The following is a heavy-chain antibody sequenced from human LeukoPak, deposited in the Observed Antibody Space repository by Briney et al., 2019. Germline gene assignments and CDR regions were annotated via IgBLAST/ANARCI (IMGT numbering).Heavy chain of an antibody. CDR2: ISGSSSAI. CDR1: GFTFSSYT. Sequence: GGSLRLSCAASGFTFSSYTMHWVRQAPGKGLEWVSSISGSSSAIYYADSVKGRFTISRDDAKNSLYLQMNSLRAEDTAVYYCARGYTYDSFDFWGQGTLVTVSS. V-gene: IGHV3-48*01. CDR3: ARGYTYDSFDF. J-gene: IGHJ4*02. D-gene: IGHD5-18*01.